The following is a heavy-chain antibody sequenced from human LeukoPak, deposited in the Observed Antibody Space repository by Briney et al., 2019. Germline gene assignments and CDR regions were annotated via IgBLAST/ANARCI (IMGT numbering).Heavy chain of an antibody. D-gene: IGHD2-2*01. Sequence: GGSLRLFCAASGFTFSSYAMHWVRQAPGKGLEWVAVISYDGSNKYYADSVKGRFTISRDNSKNTLYLQMNSLRAEDTAVYYCARAFWYQYYFDYWGQGTLVTVSS. J-gene: IGHJ4*02. CDR2: ISYDGSNK. CDR3: ARAFWYQYYFDY. V-gene: IGHV3-30*04. CDR1: GFTFSSYA.